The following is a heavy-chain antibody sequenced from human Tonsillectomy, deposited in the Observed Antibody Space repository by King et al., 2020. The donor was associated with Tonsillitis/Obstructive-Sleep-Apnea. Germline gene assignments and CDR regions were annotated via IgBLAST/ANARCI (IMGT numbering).Heavy chain of an antibody. CDR3: VRQGHGYDQDY. CDR1: GGSISSYY. J-gene: IGHJ4*02. D-gene: IGHD5-12*01. CDR2: IYNSGST. V-gene: IGHV4-59*08. Sequence: QLQESGPGLVKPSETLSLTCTVSGGSISSYYCSWIRQPPGKGLEWIGHIYNSGSTNYNPSLKSRVTISIDTSKNQFSLKLKSVTAADTAMYYCVRQGHGYDQDYWGQGTLVTVSS.